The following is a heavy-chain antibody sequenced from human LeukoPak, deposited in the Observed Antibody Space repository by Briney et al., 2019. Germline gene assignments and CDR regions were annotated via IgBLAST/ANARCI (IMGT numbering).Heavy chain of an antibody. CDR1: GGSISSGGYY. D-gene: IGHD4-23*01. CDR2: IYYSGST. Sequence: SETLSLTCTVSGGSISSGGYYWSWIRQHPGKGLEWIGYIYYSGSTYYNPSLKSRVTISVDTSKNQFSLKLSSVTAADTAVYYCARGIDDYGGKGVGDYWGQGTLVTVSS. V-gene: IGHV4-31*03. J-gene: IGHJ4*02. CDR3: ARGIDDYGGKGVGDY.